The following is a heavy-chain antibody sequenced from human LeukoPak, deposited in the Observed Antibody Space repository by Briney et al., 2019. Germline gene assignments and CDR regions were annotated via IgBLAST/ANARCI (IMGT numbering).Heavy chain of an antibody. J-gene: IGHJ6*02. CDR1: GGTFSSYA. CDR2: IIPIFGTA. V-gene: IGHV1-69*13. Sequence: SVKVSCKASGGTFSSYAISWVRQAPGQGLEWMGGIIPIFGTANYAQKFQGRVTITADESTSTAYKELSSLRSEDTAVYYCARVALGRRWLQTSYYYGMDVWGQGTTVTVSS. CDR3: ARVALGRRWLQTSYYYGMDV. D-gene: IGHD5-24*01.